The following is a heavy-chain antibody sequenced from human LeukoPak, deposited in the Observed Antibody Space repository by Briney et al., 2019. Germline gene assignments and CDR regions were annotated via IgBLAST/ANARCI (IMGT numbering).Heavy chain of an antibody. J-gene: IGHJ4*02. V-gene: IGHV4-59*01. CDR2: IYYSGST. CDR1: GGSISSYY. Sequence: SETLSLTCTVSGGSISSYYWSWIRQPPGKGLEWIGYIYYSGSTNYNPSLKSRVTISVDTSKNQFSLKLSSVTAADTAVYYCANLLGPHYFDYWGQGTLVTVSS. CDR3: ANLLGPHYFDY. D-gene: IGHD2-15*01.